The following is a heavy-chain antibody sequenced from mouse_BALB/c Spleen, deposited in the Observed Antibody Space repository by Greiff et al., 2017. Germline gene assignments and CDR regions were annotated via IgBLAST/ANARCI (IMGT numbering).Heavy chain of an antibody. CDR3: ARSDGNYGFDY. D-gene: IGHD2-1*01. CDR1: GYTFTSYY. V-gene: IGHV1S56*01. Sequence: QVQLQQSGPELVKPGASVRISCKASGYTFTSYYIHWVKQRPGQGLEWIGWIYPGNVNTKYNEKFKGKATLTADKSSSTAYMQLSSLTSEDSAVYFCARSDGNYGFDYWGQGTTLTVSS. J-gene: IGHJ2*01. CDR2: IYPGNVNT.